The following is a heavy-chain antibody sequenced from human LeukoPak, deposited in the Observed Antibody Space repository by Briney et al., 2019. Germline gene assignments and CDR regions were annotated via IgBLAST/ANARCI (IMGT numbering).Heavy chain of an antibody. CDR3: ARGTPGYSYGYSD. J-gene: IGHJ4*02. CDR2: IIPILGIA. V-gene: IGHV1-69*04. CDR1: GGTFSSYA. D-gene: IGHD5-18*01. Sequence: SVKVSCKASGGTFSSYAISRVRQAPGQGLEWMGRIIPILGIANYAQKFQGRVTITADKSTSTAYMELSSLRSEDTAVYYCARGTPGYSYGYSDWGQGTLVTVSS.